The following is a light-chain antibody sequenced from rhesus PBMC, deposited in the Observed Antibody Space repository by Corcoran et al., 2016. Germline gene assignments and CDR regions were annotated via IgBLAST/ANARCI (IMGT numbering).Light chain of an antibody. J-gene: IGKJ2*01. CDR3: YQHSSGYS. V-gene: IGKV3-10*01. CDR2: GAY. CDR1: QSVSSY. Sequence: QVILTQSPATLSLSPGERATLSCRASQSVSSYLAWYQQKPGQAPRLLIYGAYSRATGIPYRFCGSGSVTDVTLTSSSLEPEDVGVFHCYQHSSGYSFGQGTKVEIK.